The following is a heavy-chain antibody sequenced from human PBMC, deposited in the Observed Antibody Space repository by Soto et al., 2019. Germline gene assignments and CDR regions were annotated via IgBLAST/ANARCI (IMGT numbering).Heavy chain of an antibody. CDR2: IYYSGNT. J-gene: IGHJ4*02. D-gene: IGHD6-6*01. V-gene: IGHV4-59*01. CDR3: AGLYSSSPFFNY. CDR1: GGSISSYY. Sequence: SETLSLTCTVSGGSISSYYWSWIRQPPGKGLEWIGFIYYSGNTNYNPSLKSRVTMSVDTSKNQFSLKLSSVTAADTAVYYCAGLYSSSPFFNYWGQGTLVTV.